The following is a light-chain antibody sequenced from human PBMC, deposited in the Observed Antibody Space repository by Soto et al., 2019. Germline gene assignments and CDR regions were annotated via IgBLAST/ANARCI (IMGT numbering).Light chain of an antibody. J-gene: IGLJ1*01. CDR1: SSNIGTSS. V-gene: IGLV1-44*01. CDR2: TTN. CDR3: EAWDDSLNGHV. Sequence: QSVLTQPHSASGTPGQRVTISCSGSSSNIGTSSVHWFQQLPGTAPELLISTTNQRPSGVPERFSGSKSGTSASLAISGLQSEDEADYYCEAWDDSLNGHVFGTGTKVTVL.